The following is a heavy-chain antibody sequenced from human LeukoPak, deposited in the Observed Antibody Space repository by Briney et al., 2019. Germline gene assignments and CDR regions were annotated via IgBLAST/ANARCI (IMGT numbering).Heavy chain of an antibody. CDR2: ISAYNGNT. J-gene: IGHJ5*01. CDR1: GYTLTSYG. Sequence: ASVKVSCKASGYTLTSYGISWVRQAPGQGLEWIGWISAYNGNTNYAQKLQGRVTMTTDTSTSTAYMELRSLRSDDTAVYYCARDRGYEQQRWFDLWGQGTLVTVSS. CDR3: ARDRGYEQQRWFDL. V-gene: IGHV1-18*01. D-gene: IGHD6-13*01.